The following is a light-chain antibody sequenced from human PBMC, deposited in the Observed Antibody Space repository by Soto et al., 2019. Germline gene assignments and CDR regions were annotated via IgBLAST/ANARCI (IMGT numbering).Light chain of an antibody. CDR3: QEYGSSPPT. Sequence: EIVLTQSPGTLPLSPGERATLSCRASQSVSSNHLDWYRRKPGQAPRLLIYGASYRGTDIPGRFSGSGSGAAFTLTITRLEPEDFAVYYCQEYGSSPPTFGPGTRVEL. V-gene: IGKV3-20*01. CDR2: GAS. CDR1: QSVSSNH. J-gene: IGKJ1*01.